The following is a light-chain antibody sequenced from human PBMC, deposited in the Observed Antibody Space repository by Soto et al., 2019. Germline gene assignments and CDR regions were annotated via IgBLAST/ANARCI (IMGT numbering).Light chain of an antibody. J-gene: IGKJ1*01. CDR2: KTS. CDR3: QYYNDYCWT. Sequence: DIQLTQSPSTLSASVGDRGTITGRAIQSISSWLAWYQQKPGKAPKLLIHKTSNLENGVPSRFSGSGSGTEFTRTISSLQPDDFATYYCQYYNDYCWTCGQGTKVEIK. CDR1: QSISSW. V-gene: IGKV1-5*03.